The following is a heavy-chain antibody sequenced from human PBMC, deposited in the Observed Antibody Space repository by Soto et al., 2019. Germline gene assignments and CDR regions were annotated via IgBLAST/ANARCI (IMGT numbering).Heavy chain of an antibody. J-gene: IGHJ5*02. CDR2: ISYDGSNK. D-gene: IGHD3-10*01. V-gene: IGHV3-30*18. CDR1: GFTFSSYG. CDR3: AKGGLYYYGSGSPNWFDP. Sequence: GGSLRVSCAASGFTFSSYGMHWVRQAPGKGLEWVAVISYDGSNKYYADSVKGRFTISRDNSKNTLYLQMNSLRAEDTAVYYCAKGGLYYYGSGSPNWFDPWGQGTLVTVSS.